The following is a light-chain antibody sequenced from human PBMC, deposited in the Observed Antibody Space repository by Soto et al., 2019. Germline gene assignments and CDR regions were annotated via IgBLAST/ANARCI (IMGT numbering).Light chain of an antibody. Sequence: EIVCTQSPATLSLSPGERASLSCRASQSVSSYLAWYQQKPGQAPRLLIYGASSRATGIPDRFSGSGSGTDFNLTISRLEPEDFAVYYCQQYGSSLITFGQGTRLEIK. CDR2: GAS. CDR3: QQYGSSLIT. CDR1: QSVSSY. J-gene: IGKJ5*01. V-gene: IGKV3-20*01.